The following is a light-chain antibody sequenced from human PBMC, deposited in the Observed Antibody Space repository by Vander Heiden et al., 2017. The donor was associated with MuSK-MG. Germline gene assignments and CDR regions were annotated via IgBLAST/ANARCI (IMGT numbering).Light chain of an antibody. CDR1: KWGDKY. V-gene: IGLV3-1*01. CDR2: QDS. Sequence: SYELTQPPSVSVSPGQTASITCSGDKWGDKYACWYQQKPGQSPVLVIYQDSKRPSGIPGRFSGSNSANTATLTISGTQAMDEADYYCQAEDSSTARVFGGGTKLTVL. J-gene: IGLJ2*01. CDR3: QAEDSSTARV.